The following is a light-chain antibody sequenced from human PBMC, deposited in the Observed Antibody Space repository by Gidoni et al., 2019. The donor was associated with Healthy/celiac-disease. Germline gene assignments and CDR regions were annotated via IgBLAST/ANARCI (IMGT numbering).Light chain of an antibody. CDR3: QQYGSSLT. CDR1: QSVSSSY. CDR2: GAS. Sequence: EIVLTQSPGTLSLSPGERDTLSCRASQSVSSSYLAWYQQKPGQAPRLLIYGASSGSGTDFSLTISRLEPEDFAVYYCQQYGSSLTFGGGTKVEIK. J-gene: IGKJ4*01. V-gene: IGKV3-20*01.